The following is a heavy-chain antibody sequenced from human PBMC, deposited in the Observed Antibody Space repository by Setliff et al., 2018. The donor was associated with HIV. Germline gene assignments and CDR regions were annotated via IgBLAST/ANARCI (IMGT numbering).Heavy chain of an antibody. J-gene: IGHJ4*02. Sequence: ASVKVSCKASGYTFTGHYLHWVRQAPGQGLEWMGWIDPNSGDTNYAQKFQGRVTITSDTSVSTAYMELRRLSSDDTAVYYCAREAHGGNPWGDYWGQGTLVTVSS. D-gene: IGHD2-15*01. CDR1: GYTFTGHY. CDR2: IDPNSGDT. V-gene: IGHV1-2*02. CDR3: AREAHGGNPWGDY.